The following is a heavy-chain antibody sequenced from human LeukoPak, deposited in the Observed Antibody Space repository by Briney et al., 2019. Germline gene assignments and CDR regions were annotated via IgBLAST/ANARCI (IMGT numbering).Heavy chain of an antibody. D-gene: IGHD6-19*01. Sequence: RLSCXASGFTFXXXXXNWVRXAXGXGLXWVSXXSSSSSSIFYADSVKGRFTISRDSAKNSLYLQMNSLRGEDTAVYYCARTPPGGWXXSLDYWGQGTLVXXXS. CDR3: ARTPPGGWXXSLDY. J-gene: IGHJ4*02. CDR1: GFTFXXXX. V-gene: IGHV3-21*01. CDR2: XSSSSSSI.